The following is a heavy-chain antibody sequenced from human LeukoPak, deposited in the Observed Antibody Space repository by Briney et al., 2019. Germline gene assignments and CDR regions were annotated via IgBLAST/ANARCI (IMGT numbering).Heavy chain of an antibody. V-gene: IGHV4-39*07. CDR3: ARGRAVWVYCSSTSCRRTKTNAYYFDY. J-gene: IGHJ4*02. D-gene: IGHD2-2*01. CDR2: IYYSGST. CDR1: GGSISSSSYY. Sequence: PSETLSLTCTVSGGSISSSSYYWGWIRQPPGKGLEWIGSIYYSGSTNYNPSLKSRVTISVDTSKNQFSLKLSSVTAADTAVYYCARGRAVWVYCSSTSCRRTKTNAYYFDYWGQGTLVTVSS.